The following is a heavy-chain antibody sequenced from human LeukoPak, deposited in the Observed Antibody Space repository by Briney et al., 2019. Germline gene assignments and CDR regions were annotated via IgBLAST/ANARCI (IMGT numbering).Heavy chain of an antibody. CDR2: IYYSEST. J-gene: IGHJ4*02. V-gene: IGHV4-39*01. CDR3: ARPSYSYGADY. Sequence: SETLSLTCTVSGGSISSSSYYCGWIRQPPGKVLEWIVSIYYSESTYYNPALKSQVTISVDTSRTQFSLKLSSVTAAETAVYYCARPSYSYGADYWGQGTLVTVSS. D-gene: IGHD5-18*01. CDR1: GGSISSSSYY.